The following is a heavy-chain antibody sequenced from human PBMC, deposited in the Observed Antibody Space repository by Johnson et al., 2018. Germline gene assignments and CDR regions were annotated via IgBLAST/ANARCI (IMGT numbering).Heavy chain of an antibody. CDR3: ARGGYEAAAGTYYGMDV. D-gene: IGHD6-13*01. J-gene: IGHJ6*02. Sequence: VQLVQSGGGVVQPGGSLRLSCAASGFTFSSYWMSWVRQAPGKGLEWVANIKQDGSEKYYVDSVKGRFTISRDSAKNSLYLQMNSLGAEDTAVYYGARGGYEAAAGTYYGMDVWGQGTTVTVSS. CDR2: IKQDGSEK. CDR1: GFTFSSYW. V-gene: IGHV3-7*01.